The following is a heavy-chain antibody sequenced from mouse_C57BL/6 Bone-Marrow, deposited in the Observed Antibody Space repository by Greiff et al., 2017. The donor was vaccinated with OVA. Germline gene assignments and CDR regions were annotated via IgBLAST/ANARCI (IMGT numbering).Heavy chain of an antibody. V-gene: IGHV5-4*01. CDR1: GFTFSSYA. D-gene: IGHD2-3*01. J-gene: IGHJ2*01. CDR3: AREYDGYFLDY. CDR2: ISDGGSYT. Sequence: EVHLVESGGGLVKPGGSLKLSCAASGFTFSSYAMSWVRQTPEKRLEWVATISDGGSYTYYPDNVKGRFTISRDNAKNNLYLQMSHLKSEDTAMYYCAREYDGYFLDYWGQGTTLTVSS.